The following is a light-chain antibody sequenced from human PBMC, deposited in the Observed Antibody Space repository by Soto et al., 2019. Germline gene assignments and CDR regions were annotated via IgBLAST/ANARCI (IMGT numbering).Light chain of an antibody. CDR2: DVS. CDR1: SSDVGGYNY. J-gene: IGLJ1*01. CDR3: CSYAGSYKGYV. Sequence: QSALTQPRSVSGSPGQSVTISCTGNSSDVGGYNYVSWYQQHPGKAPKLMIYDVSKRPSWVPDRFSGSKSGNTASLTISGLQAEDEADYYCCSYAGSYKGYVFGTGTKLTVL. V-gene: IGLV2-11*01.